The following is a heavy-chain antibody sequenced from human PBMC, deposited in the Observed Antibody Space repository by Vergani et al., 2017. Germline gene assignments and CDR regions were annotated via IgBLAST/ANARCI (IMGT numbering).Heavy chain of an antibody. CDR2: ICYSGST. J-gene: IGHJ5*02. V-gene: IGHV4-39*01. CDR1: GGSISSSSYY. Sequence: QLQLQESGPGLVKPSETLSLTCTVSGGSISSSSYYWGWIRQPPGKGLEWIGSICYSGSTYYNPSLKSRVTISVDTSKNQFSLKLSSVTAADTAVYYCARQGEYYDILSWGQGTLVTVSS. D-gene: IGHD3-9*01. CDR3: ARQGEYYDILS.